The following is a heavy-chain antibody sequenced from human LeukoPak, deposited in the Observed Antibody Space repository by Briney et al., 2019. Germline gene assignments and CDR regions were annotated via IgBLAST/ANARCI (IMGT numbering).Heavy chain of an antibody. D-gene: IGHD3/OR15-3a*01. Sequence: AGGSLTLSCAASGFNFNIYAMSWLREPPGKALEWVSTISGSGGSTYYADSVKDRLTISRDNSKNTLYLQMNSLRAEDTAVYYCAKIMFSGYYFDYWGQGTLVTVSS. CDR2: ISGSGGST. V-gene: IGHV3-23*01. J-gene: IGHJ4*02. CDR1: GFNFNIYA. CDR3: AKIMFSGYYFDY.